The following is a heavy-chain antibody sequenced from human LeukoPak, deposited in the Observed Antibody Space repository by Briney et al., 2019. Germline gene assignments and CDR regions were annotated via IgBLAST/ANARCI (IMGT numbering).Heavy chain of an antibody. CDR1: GYTFTSYG. CDR2: ISAYNGNT. Sequence: GASVKVSCKASGYTFTSYGISWVRQAPGQGLEWMGWISAYNGNTNYAQKLQGRVTMTTDTSTSTAYVELRSLRSDDTAVYYCAREKGSQYYYDSSGYQDFDYWGQGTLVTVSS. V-gene: IGHV1-18*01. D-gene: IGHD3-22*01. CDR3: AREKGSQYYYDSSGYQDFDY. J-gene: IGHJ4*02.